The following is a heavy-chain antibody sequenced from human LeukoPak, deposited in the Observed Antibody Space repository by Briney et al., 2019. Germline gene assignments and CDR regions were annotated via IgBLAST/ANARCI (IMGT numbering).Heavy chain of an antibody. V-gene: IGHV3-74*01. CDR2: TNSDGSST. J-gene: IGHJ3*02. Sequence: TGGSLRLSCAASGFTFSSYWMHWVRQAPGKGLVWVSRTNSDGSSTSYADSVKGRFTISRDNAKNTLYLQMNSLRAEDTAVYYCARVYGKVTDDAFDIWGQGTMVTVSS. D-gene: IGHD1-14*01. CDR3: ARVYGKVTDDAFDI. CDR1: GFTFSSYW.